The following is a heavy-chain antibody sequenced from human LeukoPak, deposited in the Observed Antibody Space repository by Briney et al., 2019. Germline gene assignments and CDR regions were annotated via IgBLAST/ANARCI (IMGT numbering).Heavy chain of an antibody. Sequence: ASVTVSCKASGCTFTSYGINWLRQAPGQGLEWMGWISGHHGHTNYVQKTQGRVTITTAPSPNTASVEVTNLTSDDTAVYYCARGPGIAVAGVFDYWGKGSLVTVSS. D-gene: IGHD6-19*01. CDR2: ISGHHGHT. CDR1: GCTFTSYG. V-gene: IGHV1-18*04. J-gene: IGHJ4*02. CDR3: ARGPGIAVAGVFDY.